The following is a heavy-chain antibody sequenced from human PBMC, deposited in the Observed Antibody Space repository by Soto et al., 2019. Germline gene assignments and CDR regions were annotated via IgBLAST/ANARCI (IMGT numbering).Heavy chain of an antibody. J-gene: IGHJ4*02. CDR3: ARAVAGPADFDY. V-gene: IGHV1-3*05. D-gene: IGHD5-12*01. CDR1: GYTFTGYA. CDR2: INAGNGNT. Sequence: QVQLVQSGAEEKKTGASVKVSCKASGYTFTGYAMHWVRQAPGQRLEWMGWINAGNGNTKYSQKFQGRVTITRDTSASTAYMALSSLRSEDTAVYYCARAVAGPADFDYWGQGTLVTVSS.